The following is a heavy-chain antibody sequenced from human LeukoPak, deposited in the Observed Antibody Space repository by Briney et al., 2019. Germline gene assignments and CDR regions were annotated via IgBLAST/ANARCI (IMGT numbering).Heavy chain of an antibody. CDR1: GFTFSSYA. V-gene: IGHV3-23*01. Sequence: GGSLRLSCAASGFTFSSYAMSWVRQAPGKGLDWVSSINGGGGSTYYADSVKGRFTISRDNSKNTLYLQMNSLRAEATAVYYCAKIGANVGFWGQGTLVTVSS. J-gene: IGHJ4*02. D-gene: IGHD4/OR15-4a*01. CDR3: AKIGANVGF. CDR2: INGGGGST.